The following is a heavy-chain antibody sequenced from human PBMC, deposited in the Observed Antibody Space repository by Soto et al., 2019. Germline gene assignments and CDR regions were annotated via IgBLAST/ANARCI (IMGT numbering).Heavy chain of an antibody. CDR3: ARVRQRTYYYDSSCRRCAFDI. CDR1: GYTFTSYD. V-gene: IGHV1-8*01. CDR2: MNPNSGNT. J-gene: IGHJ3*02. D-gene: IGHD3-22*01. Sequence: GGPVKVSCKASGYTFTSYDINWVRQATGQGLEWMGWMNPNSGNTGYAQKFQGRVTMTRNTSISTAYMELGSLRSEDTAVYYCARVRQRTYYYDSSCRRCAFDIWGQGTMVTVSS.